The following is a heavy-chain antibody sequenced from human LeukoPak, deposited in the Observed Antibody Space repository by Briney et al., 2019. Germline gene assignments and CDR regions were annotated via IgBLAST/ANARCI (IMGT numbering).Heavy chain of an antibody. CDR3: TKDLRYYYADNHSIMDEHDY. CDR2: IGGTGGFIT. V-gene: IGHV3-23*01. Sequence: GGTLRLSCAASGFTFSSHGMNWVRQAPGKGLEWVSGIGGTGGFITYYAESVKGRSTVSRDNSKNKLYLQMNSLRVEDTALYYCTKDLRYYYADNHSIMDEHDYWGQGTLVTVSS. D-gene: IGHD4-23*01. CDR1: GFTFSSHG. J-gene: IGHJ4*02.